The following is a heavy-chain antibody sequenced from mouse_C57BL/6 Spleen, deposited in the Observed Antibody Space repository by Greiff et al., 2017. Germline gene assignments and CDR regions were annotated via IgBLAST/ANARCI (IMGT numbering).Heavy chain of an antibody. V-gene: IGHV7-3*01. CDR2: IRNKANGYTT. D-gene: IGHD2-4*01. J-gene: IGHJ3*01. Sequence: EVMLVESGGGLVQPGGSLSLSCAASGFTFTDYYMSWVRQPPGKALEWLGFIRNKANGYTTEYSASVKGRFTISRDNSQSILYLQMNALRAEDSATYYCARIGDYDYWFAYWGQGTLVTVSA. CDR3: ARIGDYDYWFAY. CDR1: GFTFTDYY.